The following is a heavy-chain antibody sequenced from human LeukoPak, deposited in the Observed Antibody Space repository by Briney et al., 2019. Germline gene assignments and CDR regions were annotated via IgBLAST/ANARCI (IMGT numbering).Heavy chain of an antibody. Sequence: SVKVSCKASGGTFSSYAISWVRQAPGHGLEWMGGIIPIFGTANYAQKFQGRVTITADEFTSTAYMELSSLRSEDTAMYYCARTTVTTLYYYGMDVWGQGTTVTVSS. CDR3: ARTTVTTLYYYGMDV. D-gene: IGHD4-17*01. CDR2: IIPIFGTA. V-gene: IGHV1-69*13. CDR1: GGTFSSYA. J-gene: IGHJ6*02.